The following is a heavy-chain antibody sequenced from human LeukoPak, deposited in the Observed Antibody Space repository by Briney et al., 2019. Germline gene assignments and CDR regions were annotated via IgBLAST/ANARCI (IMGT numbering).Heavy chain of an antibody. CDR1: GFTLSSYA. V-gene: IGHV3-23*01. Sequence: GGSLRLSCAASGFTLSSYAMSWVRQAPGKGLEWVSAISGSGGSTYYADSVKGRFTITRDNSKNTLYLQMNSLRAEDTAVYYCAKVVLHATSSGWYSSSDWFDPWGQGTLVTVSS. D-gene: IGHD6-19*01. J-gene: IGHJ5*02. CDR3: AKVVLHATSSGWYSSSDWFDP. CDR2: ISGSGGST.